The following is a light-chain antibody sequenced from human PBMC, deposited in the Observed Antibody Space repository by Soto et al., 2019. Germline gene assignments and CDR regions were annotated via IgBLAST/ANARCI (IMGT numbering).Light chain of an antibody. V-gene: IGKV3-20*01. CDR3: QHYGPSPIT. CDR1: QSISSTS. Sequence: EIVLTQSPGTLSLSPGERATLSCRASQSISSTSLAWYQQRPGQAPRVLIYGASSRATGIPDRFSGSGSETDFTLTISRLQPEDFAVYYCQHYGPSPITFGQGTRLEIK. CDR2: GAS. J-gene: IGKJ5*01.